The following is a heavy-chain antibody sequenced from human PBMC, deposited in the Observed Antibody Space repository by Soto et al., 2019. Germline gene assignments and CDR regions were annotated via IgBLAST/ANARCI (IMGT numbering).Heavy chain of an antibody. CDR1: GYTFSDFD. J-gene: IGHJ6*02. D-gene: IGHD3-16*01. V-gene: IGHV1-8*01. Sequence: QAHLEQSGAEVKRPGASVKVSCKASGYTFSDFDINWLRQASGQGLEWMGWMNAKSGDTFFAQRFQGKFTMTWDTSLSTAYMEMGSLTSDDTAMYYCARGNPFNYAGFDVWGQGTTVAVSS. CDR3: ARGNPFNYAGFDV. CDR2: MNAKSGDT.